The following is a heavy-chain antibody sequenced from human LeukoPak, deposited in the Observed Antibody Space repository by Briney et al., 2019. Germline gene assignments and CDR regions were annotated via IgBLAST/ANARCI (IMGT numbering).Heavy chain of an antibody. CDR1: GYTFTNYA. Sequence: ASVKVSCKASGYTFTNYALHWVRQAPGQRLEWMGWINTGNGNTKYSQKFQGRVTITRDTSTSTVYMELSSLRSEDTAVYYCARWTTGNYWGQGTLVTVSS. CDR3: ARWTTGNY. D-gene: IGHD4-17*01. J-gene: IGHJ4*02. CDR2: INTGNGNT. V-gene: IGHV1-3*04.